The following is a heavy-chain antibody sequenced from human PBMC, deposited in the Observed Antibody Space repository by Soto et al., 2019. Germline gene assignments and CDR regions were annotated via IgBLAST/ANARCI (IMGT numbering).Heavy chain of an antibody. CDR1: GFSLSTSGMC. D-gene: IGHD2-8*02. J-gene: IGHJ4*02. CDR2: INYSGST. Sequence: SGPTLVNPTQTLTLTCTFSGFSLSTSGMCVSWIRQPPGKGLEWIGEINYSGSTNYNPSLKSRVTISVDTSKNQFSLKLTSVTAADTAVYYCARDKITGLFDYWGQGTLVIVSS. CDR3: ARDKITGLFDY. V-gene: IGHV4-39*07.